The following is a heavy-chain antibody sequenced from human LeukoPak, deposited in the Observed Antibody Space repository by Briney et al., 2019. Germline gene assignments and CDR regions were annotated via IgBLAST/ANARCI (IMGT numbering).Heavy chain of an antibody. Sequence: GGSLRLSCAAFGFTFSSYGMHWVRQAPGKGLGWVAFIRYDGSNKYYADSVKGRFTISRDNSKNTLYLQMNSLRAEDTAVYYCAKDFGPAAGRFYYRGQGTLVTVSS. CDR2: IRYDGSNK. CDR1: GFTFSSYG. J-gene: IGHJ4*02. D-gene: IGHD6-13*01. CDR3: AKDFGPAAGRFYY. V-gene: IGHV3-30*02.